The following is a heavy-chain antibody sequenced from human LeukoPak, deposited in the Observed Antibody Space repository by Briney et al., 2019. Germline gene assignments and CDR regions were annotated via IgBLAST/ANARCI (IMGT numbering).Heavy chain of an antibody. J-gene: IGHJ4*02. CDR2: IGAGGGPT. CDR1: GFTFSSYA. V-gene: IGHV3-23*01. D-gene: IGHD6-19*01. Sequence: PGGSLRLSCAASGFTFSSYAMHWVRQAPGKELEWVSAIGAGGGPTYYADSAKGRFTISRDDSKNTLYLQMNTLRVEETALYYCAKDSGYSTGWYLDDYWGQGTLVTVSS. CDR3: AKDSGYSTGWYLDDY.